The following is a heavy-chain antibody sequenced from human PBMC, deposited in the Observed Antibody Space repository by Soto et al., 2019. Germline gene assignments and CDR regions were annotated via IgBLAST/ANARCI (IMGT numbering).Heavy chain of an antibody. CDR1: GGTFGTFA. V-gene: IGHV1-69*01. D-gene: IGHD2-8*01. CDR3: ARDNGAFYTSIGS. CDR2: LLPAYNRP. J-gene: IGHJ4*02. Sequence: QVQLVQSGAEVKRPGSSVKVSCTASGGTFGTFAINWVRQAPGQGLAWIGGLLPAYNRPNYAQSYQGRVSISADESTSTVYLELRSLRPEDTAIYYCARDNGAFYTSIGSWGPGTQVTVSS.